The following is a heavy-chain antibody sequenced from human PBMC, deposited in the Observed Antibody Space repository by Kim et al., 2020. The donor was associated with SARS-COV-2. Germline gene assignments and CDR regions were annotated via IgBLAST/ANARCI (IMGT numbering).Heavy chain of an antibody. V-gene: IGHV4-59*08. D-gene: IGHD4-17*01. J-gene: IGHJ4*02. CDR3: ARQRGESSHCFDY. Sequence: YNPSLKSRVTISVDTSKNQFSLKLSSVTAADTAVYYCARQRGESSHCFDYWGQGTLVTVSS.